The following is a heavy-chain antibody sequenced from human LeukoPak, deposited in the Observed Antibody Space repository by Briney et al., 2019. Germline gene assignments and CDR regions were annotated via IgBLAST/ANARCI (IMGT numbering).Heavy chain of an antibody. CDR2: IWYDGSNK. V-gene: IGHV3-33*06. D-gene: IGHD3-3*01. CDR1: GFTFSSYG. J-gene: IGHJ4*02. CDR3: AKDHAFWSGNDY. Sequence: PGRSLRLSCAASGFTFSSYGMHWVRQAPGKGLEWVAVIWYDGSNKYYADSVKGRFTISRDNSKTTLYLQMNSLRAEDTAVYYCAKDHAFWSGNDYWGQGTLVTVSS.